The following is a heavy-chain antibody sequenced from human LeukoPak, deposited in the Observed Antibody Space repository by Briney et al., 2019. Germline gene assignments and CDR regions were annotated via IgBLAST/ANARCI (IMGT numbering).Heavy chain of an antibody. V-gene: IGHV4-59*01. Sequence: SETLSPTCTVSGGSISSYYWSWIRQPPGKGLEWIGYIYYSGSTNYNPSLKSRVTISVDTSKNQFSLKPSSVTAADTAVYYCATQATQWLGPPYYYYYGMDVWGQGTTVTVSS. CDR1: GGSISSYY. D-gene: IGHD6-19*01. CDR3: ATQATQWLGPPYYYYYGMDV. J-gene: IGHJ6*02. CDR2: IYYSGST.